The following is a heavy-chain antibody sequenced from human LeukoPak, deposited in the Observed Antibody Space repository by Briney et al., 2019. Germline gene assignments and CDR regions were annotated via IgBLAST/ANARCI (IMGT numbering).Heavy chain of an antibody. V-gene: IGHV4-39*01. CDR3: ARHGTYTDY. Sequence: PSETLSLTCTVSGGSISSSTYYWGWIRQPPGKGLEWIGTVYYSGSTYYNPSLKNRVTISVDTSKNQLSLKLSSVTAADTAVYYCARHGTYTDYWGQGILVTVSS. CDR2: VYYSGST. J-gene: IGHJ4*02. D-gene: IGHD1-26*01. CDR1: GGSISSSTYY.